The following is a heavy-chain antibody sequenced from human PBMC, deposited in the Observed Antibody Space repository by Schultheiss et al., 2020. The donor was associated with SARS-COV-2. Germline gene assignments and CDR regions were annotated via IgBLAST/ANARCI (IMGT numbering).Heavy chain of an antibody. CDR3: AKGSSSWYDLPDY. CDR2: IYYSGST. Sequence: SETLSLTCTVSGGSVSSGSYYWSWIRQPPGKGLEWIGYIYYSGSTNYNPSLKSRVTISVDTSKNQFSLKLSSVTAADTAVYYCAKGSSSWYDLPDYWGQGTLVTVSS. V-gene: IGHV4-61*01. CDR1: GGSVSSGSYY. J-gene: IGHJ4*02. D-gene: IGHD6-13*01.